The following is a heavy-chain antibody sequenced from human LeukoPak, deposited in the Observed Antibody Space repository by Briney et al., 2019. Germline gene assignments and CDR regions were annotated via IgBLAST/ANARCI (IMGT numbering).Heavy chain of an antibody. J-gene: IGHJ4*02. Sequence: ASVTVSCKASGYTFTGYYMHWVRQAPGQGLEWMGWINPNSGGTNYAQKFQGRVTMTRDTSIGTAYMELSRLRSDDTAVYYCARDARSSGFSDYWGQGTLVTVSS. CDR1: GYTFTGYY. V-gene: IGHV1-2*02. CDR2: INPNSGGT. D-gene: IGHD3-22*01. CDR3: ARDARSSGFSDY.